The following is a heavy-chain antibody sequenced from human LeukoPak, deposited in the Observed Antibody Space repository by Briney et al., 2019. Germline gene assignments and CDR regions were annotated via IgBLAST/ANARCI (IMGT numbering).Heavy chain of an antibody. CDR3: AGGRQSHYYYYMDV. V-gene: IGHV4-39*07. J-gene: IGHJ6*03. CDR2: IYYSGST. CDR1: GGSINSGNHY. Sequence: PSETLSLTCTVSGGSINSGNHYWGWIRQSPGKGLEWIGNIYYSGSTYYNPSLKSRVTLSIDTSKNQFSLRLSSVTAADTAVYYCAGGRQSHYYYYMDVWGKGTTVTISS.